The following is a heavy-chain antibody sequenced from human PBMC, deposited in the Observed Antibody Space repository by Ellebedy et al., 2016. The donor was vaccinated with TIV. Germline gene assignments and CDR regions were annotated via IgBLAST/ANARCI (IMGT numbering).Heavy chain of an antibody. CDR2: IFYTGDT. J-gene: IGHJ5*02. CDR1: KGSLSGHY. Sequence: MPSETLSLTCTVSKGSLSGHYWSWIRQPPGKGLEWVGYIFYTGDTIYNPSFNSRVSMSVDTPKNQFSMTLRSVTAADPATYYCVRGALNKFDPWGQGTQVTVSS. CDR3: VRGALNKFDP. V-gene: IGHV4-59*11. D-gene: IGHD3-16*01.